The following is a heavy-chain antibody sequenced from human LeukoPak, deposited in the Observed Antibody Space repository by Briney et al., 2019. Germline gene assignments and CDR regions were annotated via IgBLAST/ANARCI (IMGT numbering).Heavy chain of an antibody. Sequence: GGSLRLSCAASEFTFNNYWMTWVRQTPGKGLEWVANTNQDGSEKYYADSLKGRFTISRDNARSSLYLQMNNLRAEDTAVYYCARDQGAFDYWGQGTVVTVSS. J-gene: IGHJ4*02. CDR3: ARDQGAFDY. V-gene: IGHV3-7*01. CDR2: TNQDGSEK. CDR1: EFTFNNYW. D-gene: IGHD3-16*01.